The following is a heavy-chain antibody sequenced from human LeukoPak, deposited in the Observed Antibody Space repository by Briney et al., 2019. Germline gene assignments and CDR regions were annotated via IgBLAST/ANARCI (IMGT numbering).Heavy chain of an antibody. CDR3: ATGKATTDWYFDL. CDR2: FDPEDGET. J-gene: IGHJ2*01. V-gene: IGHV1-24*01. D-gene: IGHD1-1*01. CDR1: GYTLTELS. Sequence: ASVKVSCKVSGYTLTELSMHWVRQAPGKGLEWMGGFDPEDGETIYAQKFQGRATMTEDTSTDTAYMELSSLRSEDTAVYYCATGKATTDWYFDLWGRGTLVTVSS.